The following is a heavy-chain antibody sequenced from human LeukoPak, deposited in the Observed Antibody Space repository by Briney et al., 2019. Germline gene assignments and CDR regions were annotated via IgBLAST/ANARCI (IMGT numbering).Heavy chain of an antibody. CDR2: IYYSGST. Sequence: SETLSLTCTVSGGSISSSSYYWGWIRQPPGKGLEWIGSIYYSGSTYYNPSLKSRVTISVDTSKNQFSLKLSSVTAADTAVYYCARYCSSTSCGGRHAFDIWGQGTMVTVSS. CDR1: GGSISSSSYY. CDR3: ARYCSSTSCGGRHAFDI. J-gene: IGHJ3*02. V-gene: IGHV4-39*07. D-gene: IGHD2-2*01.